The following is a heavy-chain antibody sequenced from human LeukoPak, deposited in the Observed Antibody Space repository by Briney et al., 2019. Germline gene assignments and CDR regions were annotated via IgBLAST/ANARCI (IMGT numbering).Heavy chain of an antibody. V-gene: IGHV4-34*01. D-gene: IGHD2-2*01. CDR1: GGSFSGYY. CDR2: INHSGST. CDR3: ARYSVVPPFDP. J-gene: IGHJ5*02. Sequence: SETLSLTCAVYGGSFSGYYWSWIRQPPGKGLEWIGEINHSGSTNYNPSLKSRVTISVDTSKNQFSLKLSSVTAADTAVYYCARYSVVPPFDPWGQGTLVTVSS.